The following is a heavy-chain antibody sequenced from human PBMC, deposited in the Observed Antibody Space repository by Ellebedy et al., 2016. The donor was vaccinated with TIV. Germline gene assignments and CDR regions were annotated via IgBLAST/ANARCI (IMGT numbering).Heavy chain of an antibody. D-gene: IGHD3-3*01. CDR1: GGSFSGYY. J-gene: IGHJ3*02. CDR3: AREGLRFLEWLPPRDAFDI. V-gene: IGHV4-34*01. CDR2: INHSGST. Sequence: MPGGSLRLSCAVYGGSFSGYYWSWIRQPPGKGLEWIGEINHSGSTNYNPSLKSRVTISVETSKNQFSLKLSSVTAADTAVYYCAREGLRFLEWLPPRDAFDIWGQGTMVTVSS.